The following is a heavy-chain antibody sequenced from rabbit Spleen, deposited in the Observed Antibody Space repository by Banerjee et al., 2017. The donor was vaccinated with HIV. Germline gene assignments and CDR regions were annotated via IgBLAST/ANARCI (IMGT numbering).Heavy chain of an antibody. J-gene: IGHJ6*01. CDR3: ARGVVAYGGSGWDL. V-gene: IGHV1S45*01. Sequence: VEAGGDLVKPAGALTLPCTTSGFSFCNSYWVCWVRQATGKGLEWIGGVGTTTTWYASWAKGRFTISKISSTTATLQLNSLTVADTATYFCARGVVAYGGSGWDLWGPGTLVTVS. CDR2: VGTTTT. CDR1: GFSFCNSYW. D-gene: IGHD6-1*01.